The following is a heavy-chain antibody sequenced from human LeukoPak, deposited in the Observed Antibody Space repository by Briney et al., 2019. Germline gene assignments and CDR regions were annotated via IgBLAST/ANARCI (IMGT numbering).Heavy chain of an antibody. CDR1: GYTFTGYY. Sequence: AGESLKISCKGSGYTFTGYYMHWVRQAPGQGLEWMGWINPNSGGTNYEQKFQGRVTMTRDTSISTAYMELSRLRSDDTAVYYCARVYYYDSSGYRGRHYYYYMDVWGKGTTVTVSS. V-gene: IGHV1-2*02. J-gene: IGHJ6*03. CDR2: INPNSGGT. D-gene: IGHD3-22*01. CDR3: ARVYYYDSSGYRGRHYYYYMDV.